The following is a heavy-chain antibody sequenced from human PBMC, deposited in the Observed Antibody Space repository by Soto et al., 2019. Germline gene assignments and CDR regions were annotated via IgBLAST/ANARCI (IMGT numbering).Heavy chain of an antibody. V-gene: IGHV4-59*11. D-gene: IGHD3-3*01. CDR3: AKSMTIFGVDPFDP. CDR1: GASIDTHY. Sequence: WETLSLTCTVSGASIDTHYWSWIRQSPGKGLEWIGYIYHSRSTNYNPSLKSRVTISVDTSRNQFSLKLKFVTAADTAIYYCAKSMTIFGVDPFDPWGQGTLVTVSS. J-gene: IGHJ5*02. CDR2: IYHSRST.